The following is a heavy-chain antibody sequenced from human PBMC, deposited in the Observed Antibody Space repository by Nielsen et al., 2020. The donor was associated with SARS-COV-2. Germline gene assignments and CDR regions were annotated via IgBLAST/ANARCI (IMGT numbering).Heavy chain of an antibody. D-gene: IGHD6-6*01. CDR3: ARDWSVEQNSSSDY. Sequence: ASVKVSCKASGYTFTSYAMNWVRQAPGQGLEWMGWINTNTGNPTYARGFTGRFVFSLDTSVSTAYLQISSLKAEDTAVYYCARDWSVEQNSSSDYWGQGTLVTVSS. CDR2: INTNTGNP. V-gene: IGHV7-4-1*02. J-gene: IGHJ4*02. CDR1: GYTFTSYA.